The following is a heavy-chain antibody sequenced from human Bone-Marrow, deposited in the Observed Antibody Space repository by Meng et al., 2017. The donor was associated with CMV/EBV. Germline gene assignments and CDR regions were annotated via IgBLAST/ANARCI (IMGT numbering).Heavy chain of an antibody. CDR1: GGSISSGDYY. CDR3: ARRGASIVVVPAARQRGYYYGMDV. D-gene: IGHD2-2*01. J-gene: IGHJ6*02. CDR2: IYYSGST. V-gene: IGHV4-30-4*08. Sequence: SETLSLTCTVSGGSISSGDYYWSWIRQPPGKGLEWIGYIYYSGSTYYSPSLKSRVTISVDTSKNQFSLKLSSVTAADTAVYYCARRGASIVVVPAARQRGYYYGMDVWGQGNTVTVSS.